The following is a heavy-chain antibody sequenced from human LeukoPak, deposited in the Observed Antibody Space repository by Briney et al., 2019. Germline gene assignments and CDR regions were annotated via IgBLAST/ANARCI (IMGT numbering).Heavy chain of an antibody. Sequence: ASVKVSCKASGYTFTDYYMHWVRQAPGQGPEWMGWINPNSGGTKYAQKFQGRVTMTRDTSINTAYMELTRLTYDDTAVYYCAGLPRYNWNEPLDYWGQGTLVTVSS. CDR1: GYTFTDYY. V-gene: IGHV1-2*02. D-gene: IGHD1-20*01. J-gene: IGHJ4*02. CDR3: AGLPRYNWNEPLDY. CDR2: INPNSGGT.